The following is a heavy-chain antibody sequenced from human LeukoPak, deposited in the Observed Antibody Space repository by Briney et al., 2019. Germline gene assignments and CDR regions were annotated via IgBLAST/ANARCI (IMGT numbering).Heavy chain of an antibody. Sequence: VASVKVSCKASGYTFTSYDINWVRQATGQGLEWMGWMNPNSGNTGYAQKFQGRVTMTRNTSISTAYMELSSLRSEDTAVYYCARVFRARDAFDIRGQGTMVTVSS. V-gene: IGHV1-8*01. J-gene: IGHJ3*02. CDR1: GYTFTSYD. CDR2: MNPNSGNT. D-gene: IGHD3-10*01. CDR3: ARVFRARDAFDI.